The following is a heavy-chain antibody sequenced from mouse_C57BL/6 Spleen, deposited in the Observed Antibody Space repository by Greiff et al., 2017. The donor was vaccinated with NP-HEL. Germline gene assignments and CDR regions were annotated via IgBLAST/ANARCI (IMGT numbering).Heavy chain of an antibody. CDR1: GYTFTNYW. V-gene: IGHV1-63*01. CDR2: IYPGGGYT. D-gene: IGHD1-1*01. CDR3: ARRYGSSSGYFDV. J-gene: IGHJ1*03. Sequence: VQLQQSGAELVRPGTSVKMSCKASGYTFTNYWIGWAKQRPGHGLEWIGDIYPGGGYTNYNEKFKGKATLTADKSSSTAYMQFSSLTSEDSAIYYCARRYGSSSGYFDVWGTGTTVTVSS.